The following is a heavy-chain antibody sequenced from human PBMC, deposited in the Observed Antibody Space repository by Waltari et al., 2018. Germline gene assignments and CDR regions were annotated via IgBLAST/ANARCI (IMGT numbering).Heavy chain of an antibody. CDR1: EGPYTSYA. CDR2: IIPLSGSK. CDR3: AKKLPTSTWKYFYHGLDV. D-gene: IGHD6-13*01. V-gene: IGHV1-69*01. Sequence: QLVQSGAEVKKPGSSVKVYCQASEGPYTSYANSWVRQAPGQGLEWMGGIIPLSGSKNYAQKFQGRLTMTADDSTSTAYMDLSGLTSDDTAVYFCAKKLPTSTWKYFYHGLDVWGQGTTVVVSS. J-gene: IGHJ6*02.